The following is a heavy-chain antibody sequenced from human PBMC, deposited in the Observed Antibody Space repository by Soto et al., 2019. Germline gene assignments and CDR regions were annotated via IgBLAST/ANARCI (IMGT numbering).Heavy chain of an antibody. D-gene: IGHD2-15*01. Sequence: QVQLVQSGAEVKKPGSSVKVSCKASGGTFSSYAISWVRQAPGQGLEWMGGIIPIFGTANYAQKFQGRVTITADESTSTAYMELSSLRSEDMAVYYCARDLTRYCSGGSCYSGNYYGMDVWGQGTTVTVSS. J-gene: IGHJ6*02. CDR3: ARDLTRYCSGGSCYSGNYYGMDV. CDR1: GGTFSSYA. V-gene: IGHV1-69*01. CDR2: IIPIFGTA.